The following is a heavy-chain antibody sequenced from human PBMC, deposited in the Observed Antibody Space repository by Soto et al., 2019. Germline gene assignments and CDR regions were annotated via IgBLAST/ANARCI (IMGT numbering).Heavy chain of an antibody. D-gene: IGHD7-27*01. J-gene: IGHJ3*02. CDR3: AKVKRAPGRAFDI. Sequence: GGSLRLSCAASGFTFSSYAMSWVRQAPGKGLEWVSAISGSGGSTYYADSVKGRFTISRDNSKNTLYLQMNSLRAENTAVYYCAKVKRAPGRAFDIWGQGTMVTVSS. CDR2: ISGSGGST. CDR1: GFTFSSYA. V-gene: IGHV3-23*01.